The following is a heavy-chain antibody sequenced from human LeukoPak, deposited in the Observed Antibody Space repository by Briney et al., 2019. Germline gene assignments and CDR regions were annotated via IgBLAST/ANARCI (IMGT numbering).Heavy chain of an antibody. V-gene: IGHV1-18*01. CDR2: ISAYNGNT. J-gene: IGHJ4*02. Sequence: ASVKVSCKASGYTFTSYGISWVRQAPGQGLEWMGWISAYNGNTNYAQKLQGRVTMTTDTSTSTAYMELRSLRSDDTAVYYRARGSPGEIAAAGTVDYWGQGTLVTVSS. CDR1: GYTFTSYG. CDR3: ARGSPGEIAAAGTVDY. D-gene: IGHD6-13*01.